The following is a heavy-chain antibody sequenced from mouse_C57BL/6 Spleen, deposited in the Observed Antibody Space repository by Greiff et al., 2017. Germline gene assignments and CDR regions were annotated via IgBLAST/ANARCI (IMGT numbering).Heavy chain of an antibody. Sequence: QVQLQQPGAELVKPGASVKLSCKASGYTFTSYWMHWVKQRPGQGLEWIGMIHPNSGSTNYNEKFKSKATLTVDKSSSTAYMQLSSLTSGDSAVYYCARENYGSRNYWGQGTTLTVSS. CDR2: IHPNSGST. CDR1: GYTFTSYW. D-gene: IGHD1-1*01. J-gene: IGHJ2*01. V-gene: IGHV1-64*01. CDR3: ARENYGSRNY.